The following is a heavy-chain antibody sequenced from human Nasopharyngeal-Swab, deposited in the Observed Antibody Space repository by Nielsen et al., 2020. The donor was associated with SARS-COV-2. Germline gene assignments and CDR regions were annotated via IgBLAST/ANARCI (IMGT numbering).Heavy chain of an antibody. D-gene: IGHD3-22*01. CDR1: GFTFSNAW. V-gene: IGHV3-15*01. J-gene: IGHJ4*02. Sequence: GESLKISCAASGFTFSNAWMSWVRQAPGKGLEWVGRIKSKTDGGTTDYAAPVKGRFTISRDDSKTTLYLQMNSLKTEDTAVYYCTTDYYDSSGYYLREDYWGQGTLVTVSS. CDR2: IKSKTDGGTT. CDR3: TTDYYDSSGYYLREDY.